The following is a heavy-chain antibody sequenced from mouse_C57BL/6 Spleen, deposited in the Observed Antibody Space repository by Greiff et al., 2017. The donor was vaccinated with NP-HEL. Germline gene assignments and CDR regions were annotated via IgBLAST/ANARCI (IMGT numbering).Heavy chain of an antibody. CDR3: TTLITTVVSLYFDY. Sequence: EVQLQQSGAELVRPGASVKLSCTASGFNIKDDYMHWVKQRPEQGLEWIGGIDPENGDTEYASKFQGKATITADTSSNTAYLQLSSLTSEDTAVYYCTTLITTVVSLYFDYWGQGTTLTVSS. CDR2: IDPENGDT. CDR1: GFNIKDDY. V-gene: IGHV14-4*01. D-gene: IGHD1-1*01. J-gene: IGHJ2*01.